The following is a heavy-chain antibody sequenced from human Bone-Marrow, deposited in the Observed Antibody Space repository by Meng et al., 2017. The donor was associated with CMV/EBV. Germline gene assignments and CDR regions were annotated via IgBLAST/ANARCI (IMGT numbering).Heavy chain of an antibody. CDR2: ISGSGGST. V-gene: IGHV3-23*01. Sequence: GESLKISCAASGFTFSSYAMSWVRQAPGKGLEWVSAISGSGGSTYYADSVKGRFTISRDNSKNTLYLQMNSLRAEDTAVYYCARDIRWNYGPGYWGQGTLVTVSS. D-gene: IGHD1-7*01. CDR1: GFTFSSYA. J-gene: IGHJ4*02. CDR3: ARDIRWNYGPGY.